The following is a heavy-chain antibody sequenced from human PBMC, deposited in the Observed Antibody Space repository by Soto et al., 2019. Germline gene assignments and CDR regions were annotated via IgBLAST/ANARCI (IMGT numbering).Heavy chain of an antibody. CDR1: GGIFSTYA. V-gene: IGHV1-69*01. CDR2: IIPLFGTP. CDR3: ARDRYDYGSGNYYNRIDF. Sequence: QVQLVQSGAEVKKPGSSVKVSCKASGGIFSTYAISWLRQAPGQGLEWMGGIIPLFGTPNYAQRFQGRVTITADESTSTAYMELSRLRSEDTAVYYCARDRYDYGSGNYYNRIDFWGPGTLVTVS. J-gene: IGHJ4*02. D-gene: IGHD3-10*01.